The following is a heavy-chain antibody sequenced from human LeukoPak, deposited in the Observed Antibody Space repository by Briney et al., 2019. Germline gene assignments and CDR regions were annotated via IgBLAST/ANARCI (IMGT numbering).Heavy chain of an antibody. V-gene: IGHV4-34*01. D-gene: IGHD3-22*01. CDR2: INHSGST. Sequence: SETLPLTCAVYGGSFSGYYWSWIRQPPGKGLEWIGEINHSGSTDYNPSLKSRVTISVDTSKNQFSLKLSSVTAADTAVYYCASSGYYPFDYWGQGTLVTVSS. CDR3: ASSGYYPFDY. J-gene: IGHJ4*02. CDR1: GGSFSGYY.